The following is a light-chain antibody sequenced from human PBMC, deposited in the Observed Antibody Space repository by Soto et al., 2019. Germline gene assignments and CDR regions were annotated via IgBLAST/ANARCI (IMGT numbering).Light chain of an antibody. CDR3: SSYAGSNNLV. CDR1: SSNIGAGYD. J-gene: IGLJ2*01. CDR2: GDT. Sequence: QSVLTQPPSVSGAPGQRVTISCTGSSSNIGAGYDVHWYQQLPGTAPKLLIYGDTNRPSGVPDRFSGSKSATSASLAITGLQAEDEADYYCSSYAGSNNLVFGGGTKLTVL. V-gene: IGLV1-40*01.